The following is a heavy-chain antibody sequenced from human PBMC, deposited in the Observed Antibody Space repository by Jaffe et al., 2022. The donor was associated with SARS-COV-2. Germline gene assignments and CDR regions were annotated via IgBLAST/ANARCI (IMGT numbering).Heavy chain of an antibody. Sequence: EVQLVESGGGLVRPGGSLRLSCAASGFTFSTYSMNWVRQAPGKGLEWVSSISTSSTYIYYADSVKGRFTISRDNAKSSLFLQMNSLSAEDTAVYYCTRDNTMTTSPWYYNYGMDVWGQGTTVAVSS. CDR3: TRDNTMTTSPWYYNYGMDV. CDR2: ISTSSTYI. V-gene: IGHV3-21*01. J-gene: IGHJ6*02. D-gene: IGHD4-17*01. CDR1: GFTFSTYS.